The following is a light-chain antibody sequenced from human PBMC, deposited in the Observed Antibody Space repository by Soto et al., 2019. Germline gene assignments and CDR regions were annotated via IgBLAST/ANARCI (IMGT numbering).Light chain of an antibody. Sequence: DIQVTQSPSTLSAFVGDRVTITCRASDSIGSRVAWYQQKPGKAPKLLIYKASNLESGVPSRFSGSVSGTEFTLTISSLQPDDSASYYCQHQFNYPLNFGGGTKV. CDR3: QHQFNYPLN. CDR2: KAS. J-gene: IGKJ4*01. CDR1: DSIGSR. V-gene: IGKV1-5*03.